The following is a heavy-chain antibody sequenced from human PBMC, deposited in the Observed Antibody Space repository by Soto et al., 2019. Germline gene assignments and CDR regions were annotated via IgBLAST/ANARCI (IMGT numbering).Heavy chain of an antibody. J-gene: IGHJ6*02. CDR3: ASRPFYYYGLDV. Sequence: SETLSLTXTVSGGSITTAGYSWSWIRQPPGKALEWIGYVYHTGNAYPKPSLKSRVTISLDRPKNQFSLKMTSVTAADTALYYCASRPFYYYGLDVWGQGTTVTVSS. CDR1: GGSITTAGYS. V-gene: IGHV4-30-2*01. CDR2: VYHTGNA.